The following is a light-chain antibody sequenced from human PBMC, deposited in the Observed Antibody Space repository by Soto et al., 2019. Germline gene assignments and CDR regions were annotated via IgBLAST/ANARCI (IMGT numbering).Light chain of an antibody. J-gene: IGKJ1*01. CDR2: AAS. CDR1: QGVISNY. Sequence: IVLTQSPGTLSLSPGQRAMLSCRASQGVISNYLAWYQLKPGQAPRLLIYAASTRATVIPDRFIGSGSGTDFPLSITRLEPKDFAVYYCESDGSPCTFGQGTKVEVK. CDR3: ESDGSPCT. V-gene: IGKV3-20*01.